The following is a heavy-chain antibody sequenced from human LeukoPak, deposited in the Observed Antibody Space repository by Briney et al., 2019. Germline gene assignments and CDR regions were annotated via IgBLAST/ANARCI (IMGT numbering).Heavy chain of an antibody. CDR2: INSSGGST. CDR3: ARDPYDASGDYVERYGMDV. D-gene: IGHD3-22*01. J-gene: IGHJ6*02. CDR1: LYTFTRFY. Sequence: ASVKVSCKPSLYTFTRFYIHGVRQAPGQGLEWMGIINSSGGSTNYAQRLQGRVHMTRDTSTSTVTMELSRLRSEDTAVYYCARDPYDASGDYVERYGMDVWGQGTTVTVS. V-gene: IGHV1-46*01.